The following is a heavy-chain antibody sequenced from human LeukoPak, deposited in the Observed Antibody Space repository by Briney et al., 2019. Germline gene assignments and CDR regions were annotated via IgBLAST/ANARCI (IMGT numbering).Heavy chain of an antibody. V-gene: IGHV4-34*01. J-gene: IGHJ6*03. D-gene: IGHD3-16*02. CDR3: ARVARNYDYVWGSYRYPYYYMDV. CDR2: INHSGST. CDR1: GGSFSGYY. Sequence: SETLSLTCAVYGGSFSGYYWSWIRQPPGKGLEWIGEINHSGSTNYNPSPKRRVTISVDTSKNQFSLKLSSVTAADTAVYYCARVARNYDYVWGSYRYPYYYMDVWGKGTTVTVSS.